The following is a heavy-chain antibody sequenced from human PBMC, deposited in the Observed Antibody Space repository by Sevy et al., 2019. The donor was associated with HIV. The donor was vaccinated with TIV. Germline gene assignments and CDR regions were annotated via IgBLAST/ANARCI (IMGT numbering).Heavy chain of an antibody. CDR3: ARGLFPYYYDSSGYSGTDY. D-gene: IGHD3-22*01. Sequence: ASVKVSCKASGYTFTSYDMNWVRQATGQGLEWMGWMNPNSGNTGYAQKFQGRVTITRNTSISTAYMELSSLRSEDTAVYYCARGLFPYYYDSSGYSGTDYWGQGTLVTVSS. CDR2: MNPNSGNT. J-gene: IGHJ4*02. V-gene: IGHV1-8*03. CDR1: GYTFTSYD.